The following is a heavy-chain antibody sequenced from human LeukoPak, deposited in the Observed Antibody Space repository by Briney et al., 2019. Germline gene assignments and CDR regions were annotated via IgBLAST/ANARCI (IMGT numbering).Heavy chain of an antibody. D-gene: IGHD3-22*01. Sequence: GGSLRLSCAASGFTFSSYAMSWFRQAPGKGLEWVGFIRSKAYGGTTEYAASVKGRFTISRDDSKSIAYLQMNSLKTEDTAVYYCTRDLPIYYYDSSGYYTPFDYWGQGTLVTVSS. CDR3: TRDLPIYYYDSSGYYTPFDY. J-gene: IGHJ4*02. CDR2: IRSKAYGGTT. V-gene: IGHV3-49*03. CDR1: GFTFSSYA.